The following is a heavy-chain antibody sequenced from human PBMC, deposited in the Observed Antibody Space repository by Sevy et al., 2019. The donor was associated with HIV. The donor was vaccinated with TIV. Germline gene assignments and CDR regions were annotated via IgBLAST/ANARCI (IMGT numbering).Heavy chain of an antibody. CDR2: ISSTSGTI. J-gene: IGHJ5*02. CDR3: ARDCISTTCYANWFDP. Sequence: GSLRLSCAASGFTFSSYSMNWVRQAPGKGLEWVSYISSTSGTIYYADSVKGRFTISRDNARNSLHLQMSSLRDEDTAVYYCARDCISTTCYANWFDPWGQGTLVTVSS. D-gene: IGHD2-2*01. V-gene: IGHV3-48*02. CDR1: GFTFSSYS.